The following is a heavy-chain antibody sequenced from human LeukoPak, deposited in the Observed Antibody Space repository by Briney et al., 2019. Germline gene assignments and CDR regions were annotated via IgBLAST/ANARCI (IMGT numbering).Heavy chain of an antibody. J-gene: IGHJ4*02. V-gene: IGHV3-23*01. CDR3: AKDSRVTSNYYFDY. Sequence: GGSLRLSCAASGFTFSSYAMSWVRQAPGKGLEWVSGISGSGGSSHHADSAKGRFTISRDNSKNTLHLQMNSLRAEDTAVYYCAKDSRVTSNYYFDYWGQGTLVTVSS. D-gene: IGHD3-16*02. CDR2: ISGSGGSS. CDR1: GFTFSSYA.